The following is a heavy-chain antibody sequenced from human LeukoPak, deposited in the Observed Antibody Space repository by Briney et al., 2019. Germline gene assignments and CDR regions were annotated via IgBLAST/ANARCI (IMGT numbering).Heavy chain of an antibody. Sequence: SGTLSHTCGVSGGSLSGTNWWGWVPQPPGQGLEWVGEISLAGQTNFNPSLNGRVTMSLDKSSNKLYLHLTSVTAADTARYFCSRESGPFCPFGYWGQGTLVIVSS. V-gene: IGHV4-4*02. J-gene: IGHJ4*02. CDR2: ISLAGQT. D-gene: IGHD1-26*01. CDR1: GGSLSGTNW. CDR3: SRESGPFCPFGY.